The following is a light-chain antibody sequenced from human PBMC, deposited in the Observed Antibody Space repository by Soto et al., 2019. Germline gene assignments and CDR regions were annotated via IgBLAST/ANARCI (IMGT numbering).Light chain of an antibody. Sequence: DIQMTQSPSTLSGSVGDRVTITCRASQTISSWLAWYQQKPGKAPKLLIYKASTLKSGVPSRFSGSGSGTEFTLTISSLQPEDFATYYCQQSYSTPRTFGQGTKV. CDR3: QQSYSTPRT. J-gene: IGKJ1*01. V-gene: IGKV1-5*03. CDR1: QTISSW. CDR2: KAS.